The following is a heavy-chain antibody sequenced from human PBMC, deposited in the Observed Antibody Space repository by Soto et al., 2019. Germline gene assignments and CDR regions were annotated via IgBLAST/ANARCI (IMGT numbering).Heavy chain of an antibody. CDR3: ATARYCTNGVCHLDY. CDR2: FDPEDGET. D-gene: IGHD2-8*01. V-gene: IGHV1-24*01. J-gene: IGHJ4*02. CDR1: GYTLTELS. Sequence: GASVKVSCKVSGYTLTELSMHWVRQAPGKGLEWMGGFDPEDGETIYAQKFQGRVTMTEDTSTDTAYMELSSLRSEGTAVYYCATARYCTNGVCHLDYWGQGTLVTVSS.